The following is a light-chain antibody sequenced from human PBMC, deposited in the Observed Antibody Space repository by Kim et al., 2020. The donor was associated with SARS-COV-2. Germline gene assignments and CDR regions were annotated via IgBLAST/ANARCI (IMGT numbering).Light chain of an antibody. J-gene: IGKJ2*01. Sequence: VGGKVTIHCRASQAVASYLALYQQKPRKAPKLLIYSATTLQTWVPARFRGSRSGTEFTLTIRSLQPEDSAIYYWQQVNTYPYTFGQGTKLE. V-gene: IGKV1-9*01. CDR3: QQVNTYPYT. CDR2: SAT. CDR1: QAVASY.